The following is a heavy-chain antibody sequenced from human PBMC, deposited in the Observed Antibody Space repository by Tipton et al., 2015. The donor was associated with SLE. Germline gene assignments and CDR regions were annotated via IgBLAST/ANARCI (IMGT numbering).Heavy chain of an antibody. CDR2: IYYSGST. J-gene: IGHJ4*02. V-gene: IGHV4-39*01. CDR3: ARQGGVGAIDY. Sequence: TLSLTCTVSGGSISSYYWGWIRQPPGKGLEWIGSIYYSGSTYYNPSLKSRVTISVDTSKNQFSLKLNSVTAADTAVYYCARQGGVGAIDYWGQGTLVNVSS. CDR1: GGSISSYY. D-gene: IGHD1-26*01.